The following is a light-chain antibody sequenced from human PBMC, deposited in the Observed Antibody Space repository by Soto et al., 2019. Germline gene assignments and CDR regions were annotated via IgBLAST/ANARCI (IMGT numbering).Light chain of an antibody. CDR3: QQYGSSPVA. Sequence: IVMAQSPLSLPVTPGGPASISCRSTQSPLHSNGYNYLDWYLQKPGQSPQLLIYLGSNRASGVPDRFSGSGSGTDFTLTISRLEPEDFAVYYCQQYGSSPVAFGQGTKVDIK. V-gene: IGKV2-28*01. J-gene: IGKJ1*01. CDR2: LGS. CDR1: QSPLHSNGYNY.